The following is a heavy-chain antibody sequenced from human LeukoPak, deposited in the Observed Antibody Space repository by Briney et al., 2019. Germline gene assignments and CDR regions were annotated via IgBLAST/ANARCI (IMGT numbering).Heavy chain of an antibody. Sequence: SVKVSCKASGGTFSSYAISWVRQAPGQGLEWMGRIIPIFGTANYAQKFQGRVTIPTDESTSTAYMELSSLRSEDTAVYYCARVRITMVRGVISRDAFDIWGQGTMVTVSS. J-gene: IGHJ3*02. CDR1: GGTFSSYA. D-gene: IGHD3-10*01. CDR3: ARVRITMVRGVISRDAFDI. V-gene: IGHV1-69*05. CDR2: IIPIFGTA.